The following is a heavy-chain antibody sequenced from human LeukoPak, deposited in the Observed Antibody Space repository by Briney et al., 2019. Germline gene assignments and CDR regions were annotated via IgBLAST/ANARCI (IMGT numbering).Heavy chain of an antibody. D-gene: IGHD1-26*01. V-gene: IGHV1-2*02. CDR2: INPKTGVK. CDR1: GYTFTDYY. Sequence: EASVKVSCKASGYTFTDYYLHWVRQAPGHGLEWMGWINPKTGVKKYAQNFQGRVTMTRDTSISTAYMEVSRLRSDDTAVFYCARDLAMYSPDLDYWGQGTLVTVSS. CDR3: ARDLAMYSPDLDY. J-gene: IGHJ4*02.